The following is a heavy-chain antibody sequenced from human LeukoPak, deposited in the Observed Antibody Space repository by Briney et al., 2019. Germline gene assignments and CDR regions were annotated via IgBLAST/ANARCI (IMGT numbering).Heavy chain of an antibody. J-gene: IGHJ4*02. D-gene: IGHD2-2*03. CDR2: IKEDGSER. CDR3: ARRMAGLGSPFDS. V-gene: IGHV3-7*01. CDR1: GFTFTHYW. Sequence: GGSLRLSCAASGFTFTHYWMTWVRQAPGKELERVAHIKEDGSERNYVDSVKGRFTISRDNAKNSLYLQMSSLRAEDTAVYYCARRMAGLGSPFDSWGQGTLVTVSS.